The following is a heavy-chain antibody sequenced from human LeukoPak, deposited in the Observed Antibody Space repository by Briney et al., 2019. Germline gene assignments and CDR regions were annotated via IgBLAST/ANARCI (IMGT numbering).Heavy chain of an antibody. CDR2: ISAYNGNT. D-gene: IGHD6-6*01. V-gene: IGHV1-18*01. CDR3: ARDEGEGSSSCLICGMDV. J-gene: IGHJ6*02. Sequence: ASVKVSCKASGYTFTSYGISWVRQAPGQGLERMGWISAYNGNTNYAQKLQGRVTMTTDTSTSTAYMELRSLRSDDTAVYYCARDEGEGSSSCLICGMDVWGQGTTVTVSS. CDR1: GYTFTSYG.